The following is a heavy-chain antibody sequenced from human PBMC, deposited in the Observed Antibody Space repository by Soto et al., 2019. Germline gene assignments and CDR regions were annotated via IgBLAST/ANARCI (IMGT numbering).Heavy chain of an antibody. CDR3: AKDLRRGEDY. CDR1: GFTFSNHV. J-gene: IGHJ4*02. CDR2: ITSGGGT. V-gene: IGHV3-23*01. Sequence: GVSLRLSCAASGFTFSNHVMSWIRQAPGKGLEWLSVITSGGGTFYADSVKGRFTISRDNSKNTLYLQMISLRTEDTALYFCAKDLRRGEDYWGRGTLVTVSS. D-gene: IGHD3-16*01.